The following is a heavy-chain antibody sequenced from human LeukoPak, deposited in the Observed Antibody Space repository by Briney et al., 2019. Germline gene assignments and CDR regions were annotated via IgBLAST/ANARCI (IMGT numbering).Heavy chain of an antibody. CDR3: ARDNRATVVYYYMDV. Sequence: PGGSLRLSCAASGFTFSSYWMSWVRQAPGKGLEWVANIKQDGSEKYYVDSVKGRFTISRDNAKNSLYLQMNSLRAEDTAVYYCARDNRATVVYYYMDVWGKGTTVTISS. CDR2: IKQDGSEK. J-gene: IGHJ6*03. V-gene: IGHV3-7*03. CDR1: GFTFSSYW. D-gene: IGHD4-23*01.